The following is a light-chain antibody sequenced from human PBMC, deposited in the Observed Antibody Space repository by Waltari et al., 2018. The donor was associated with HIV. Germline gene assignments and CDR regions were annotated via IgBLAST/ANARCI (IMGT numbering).Light chain of an antibody. CDR1: SLRSYY. J-gene: IGLJ2*01. V-gene: IGLV3-19*01. Sequence: SSELTQDPAVSVALGQTVRITCQGDSLRSYYASWYQQKPGQAPVLVIYGKNNRTSGIPALFSGSSSGNTASLTITGAQAEDEADYYCNSRDSSGNHVVFGGGTKLTVL. CDR3: NSRDSSGNHVV. CDR2: GKN.